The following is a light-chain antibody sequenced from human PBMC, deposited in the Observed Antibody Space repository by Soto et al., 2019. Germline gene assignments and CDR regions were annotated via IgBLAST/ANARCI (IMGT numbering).Light chain of an antibody. V-gene: IGLV2-14*01. CDR3: GSYTSSGTLV. CDR2: EVR. J-gene: IGLJ1*01. CDR1: SSDVGGYNY. Sequence: QSALTQPASVSGSPGQSITISCTGTSSDVGGYNYVSWYQQHPGKAPKVMIYEVRNRPSGVSNRFSGSKSGNTASLTISGLQAEDEADYYCGSYTSSGTLVFGTGTKLTVL.